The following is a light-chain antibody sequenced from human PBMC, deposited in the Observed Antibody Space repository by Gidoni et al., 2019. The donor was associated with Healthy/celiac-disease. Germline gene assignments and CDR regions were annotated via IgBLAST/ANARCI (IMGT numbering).Light chain of an antibody. CDR2: GAS. V-gene: IGKV3-15*01. Sequence: EIVMTQSPATLYVSPGERATLSCRASQSVSSNLAWYQQKPGQAPRLLIYGASTRATGIPSRFSGSGSGTEFTLTIRSLQSEDFAVSYCQQYNNWPGRESFGQWTKVEIK. CDR3: QQYNNWPGRES. J-gene: IGKJ1*01. CDR1: QSVSSN.